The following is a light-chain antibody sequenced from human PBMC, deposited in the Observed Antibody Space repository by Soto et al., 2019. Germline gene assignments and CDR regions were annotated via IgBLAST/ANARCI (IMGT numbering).Light chain of an antibody. J-gene: IGLJ3*02. CDR3: SSHAGINNVV. Sequence: QSVLTQPLSASGSPGQSVTISCTGTSSDVGGYNYVSWYQQHPGKAPRLMIYEVTKRPSGVPGRFSGSKSGNTASLTVSGLQAEDEADYYCSSHAGINNVVFGGGTKLTVL. CDR2: EVT. V-gene: IGLV2-8*01. CDR1: SSDVGGYNY.